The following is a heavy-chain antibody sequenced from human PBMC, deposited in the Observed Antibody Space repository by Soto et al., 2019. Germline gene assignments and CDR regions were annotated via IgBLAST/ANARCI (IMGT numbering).Heavy chain of an antibody. CDR2: ISFDGNTM. Sequence: QVQLVESGGGVVQPGRSLRLSCAASGFSFSNYGMHWVRQAPGKGLEWVAVISFDGNTMYYTDSVKGRFTISRDNSKNTLYLQMSTLRPDDTALYYCARTVWDGMDVWGQGTTVTVSS. V-gene: IGHV3-30*03. D-gene: IGHD2-8*01. CDR1: GFSFSNYG. J-gene: IGHJ6*02. CDR3: ARTVWDGMDV.